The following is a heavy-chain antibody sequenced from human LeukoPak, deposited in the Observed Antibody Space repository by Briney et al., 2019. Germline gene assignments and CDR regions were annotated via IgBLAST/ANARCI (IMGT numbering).Heavy chain of an antibody. CDR3: ARGDSGGYFDWFDP. Sequence: PSGGSLRLSCAASGFTFSSYTMNWVRQAPGKGLEWVSYISSSSSTIFYADSVKGRFTISRDNAKNSLYLQMNSLRVEDTAVYYFARGDSGGYFDWFDPWGQGSVVTVSS. J-gene: IGHJ5*02. CDR1: GFTFSSYT. D-gene: IGHD1-26*01. V-gene: IGHV3-48*01. CDR2: ISSSSSTI.